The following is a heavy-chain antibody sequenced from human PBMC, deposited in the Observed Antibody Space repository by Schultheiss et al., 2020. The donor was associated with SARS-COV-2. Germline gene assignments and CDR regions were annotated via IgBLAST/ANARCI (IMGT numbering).Heavy chain of an antibody. V-gene: IGHV3-30-3*01. CDR1: GFTFSSYA. CDR2: ISYDGSNK. J-gene: IGHJ6*02. D-gene: IGHD3-22*01. Sequence: GGSLRLSCAASGFTFSSYAMHWVRQAPGKGLEWVAVISYDGSNKYYADSVKGRFTISRDNSKNTLYLQMNSLRAEDTAVYYCARDHPLYYYDSRPPGGRGYGMDVWGQGTTVTVSS. CDR3: ARDHPLYYYDSRPPGGRGYGMDV.